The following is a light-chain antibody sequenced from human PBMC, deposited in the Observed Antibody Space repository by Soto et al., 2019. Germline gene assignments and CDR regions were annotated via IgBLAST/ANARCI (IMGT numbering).Light chain of an antibody. Sequence: EIVLTQSPATLSLSPGERVTLSCGASQSLTNNFLAWYQQRPGLAPKLLIFDVSTRATGIPDRFSGSGSGTHFTLTISRLEPEDFAVYYCQRFDNSPTFGGGTKVEFK. CDR3: QRFDNSPT. V-gene: IGKV3D-20*01. CDR2: DVS. J-gene: IGKJ4*01. CDR1: QSLTNNF.